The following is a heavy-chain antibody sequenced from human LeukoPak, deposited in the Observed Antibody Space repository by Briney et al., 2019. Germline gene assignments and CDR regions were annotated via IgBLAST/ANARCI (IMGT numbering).Heavy chain of an antibody. CDR3: ARFHRAPIQLWLLGLAYFDY. V-gene: IGHV4-34*01. Sequence: SETLSLTCAVYGGSFSGYYWTWIRQPPGKGLEWIGEINHSGSNKYNPSLKSRVTISVDTSKNQFSLKLTSVTAADTAVYYCARFHRAPIQLWLLGLAYFDYWGQGTLVTVSS. CDR2: INHSGSN. CDR1: GGSFSGYY. D-gene: IGHD5-18*01. J-gene: IGHJ4*02.